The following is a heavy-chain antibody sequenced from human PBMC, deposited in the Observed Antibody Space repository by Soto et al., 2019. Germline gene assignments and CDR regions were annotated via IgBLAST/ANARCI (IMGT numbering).Heavy chain of an antibody. D-gene: IGHD6-13*01. CDR2: ISGSGGST. V-gene: IGHV3-23*01. CDR3: AKHPKQQHTRGPFDY. Sequence: LXLSCSASVFTLSRYAMSWVRQAPGKGLEWVSAISGSGGSTYYADSVKGRFTISRDNSKNTLCLQMNSLRAEDTAVYYCAKHPKQQHTRGPFDYWGQGTLVTVSS. CDR1: VFTLSRYA. J-gene: IGHJ4*02.